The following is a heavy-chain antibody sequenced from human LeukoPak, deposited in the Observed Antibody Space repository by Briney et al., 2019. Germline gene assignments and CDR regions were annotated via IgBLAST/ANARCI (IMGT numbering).Heavy chain of an antibody. CDR3: ARNPDEIQLWLLRY. Sequence: SVKASCTASGGTFSSYAISWVRQAPGQGLEWMGGIIPIFGTANYAQKFQGRVTITADESTSTAYMELSSLRSEDTAVYYCARNPDEIQLWLLRYWGQGTLVTVSS. D-gene: IGHD5-18*01. V-gene: IGHV1-69*01. J-gene: IGHJ4*02. CDR1: GGTFSSYA. CDR2: IIPIFGTA.